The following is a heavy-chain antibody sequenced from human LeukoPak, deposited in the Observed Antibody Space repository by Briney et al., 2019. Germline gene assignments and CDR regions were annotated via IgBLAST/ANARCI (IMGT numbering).Heavy chain of an antibody. D-gene: IGHD3-10*01. CDR2: IYYSGST. CDR1: GGSISSSSYY. CDR3: ARGPGWNYFDY. Sequence: SETLSLTCTVSGGSISSSSYYWGWIRQPPGKGLEWIGSIYYSGSTDYNPSLKSRLTMSVDTSKNQFSLKLSSMTAADTAVYYCARGPGWNYFDYWGQGTLVTVSS. J-gene: IGHJ4*02. V-gene: IGHV4-39*01.